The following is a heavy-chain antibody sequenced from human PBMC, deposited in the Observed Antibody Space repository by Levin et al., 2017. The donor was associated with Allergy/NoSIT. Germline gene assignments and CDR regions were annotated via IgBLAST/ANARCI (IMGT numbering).Heavy chain of an antibody. CDR1: GFTFSNYA. J-gene: IGHJ4*02. V-gene: IGHV3-23*01. D-gene: IGHD5-18*01. CDR2: IGDSGGNT. CDR3: AKDRDRYGWDFDY. Sequence: LSLPCGASGFTFSNYAMNWVRQAPGKGLEWVSSIGDSGGNTYYADSVKGRFTISRDNSKDTLYLQMNSLRAEDTALYYCAKDRDRYGWDFDYWGQGTLVTVSS.